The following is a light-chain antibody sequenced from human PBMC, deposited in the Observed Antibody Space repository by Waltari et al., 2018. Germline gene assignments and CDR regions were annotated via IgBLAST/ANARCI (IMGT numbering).Light chain of an antibody. V-gene: IGLV2-14*01. CDR2: EVS. Sequence: QSALTQPPSASGSPGQSVTISCTGTSSDVGAYDFVSWYQQHPGKAPHLIIYEVSNRPSGISNRFSASKSGNTASLTISGLQAEDEADYYCSSYTTSSAPGVFGTGTRVTVL. CDR3: SSYTTSSAPGV. CDR1: SSDVGAYDF. J-gene: IGLJ1*01.